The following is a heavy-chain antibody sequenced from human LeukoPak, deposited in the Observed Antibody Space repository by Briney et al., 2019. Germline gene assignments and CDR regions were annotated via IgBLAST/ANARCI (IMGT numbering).Heavy chain of an antibody. J-gene: IGHJ4*02. CDR1: GGSFSGYY. V-gene: IGHV4-34*01. CDR2: INHSGSA. Sequence: SETLSLTCAVYGGSFSGYYWSWIRQPPGKGLEWIGEINHSGSANYNPSLKSRVTISVDTSKNQFSLKLSSVTAADTAVYYCARATDILWWRGPPSFFDYWGQGTLVTVSS. CDR3: ARATDILWWRGPPSFFDY. D-gene: IGHD2-21*01.